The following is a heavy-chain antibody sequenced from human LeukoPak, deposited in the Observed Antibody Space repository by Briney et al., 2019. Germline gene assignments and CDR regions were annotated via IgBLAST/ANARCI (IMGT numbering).Heavy chain of an antibody. Sequence: SETLSLTCTVSGGSISSYYWSWIRQPPGKGLEWIGYIYYSGSTNYNPSLKSRVTISVDTSKNQFSLKLSSVTAADTAVYYCARSTRSWFDPWGQGTLVTVSS. D-gene: IGHD3-10*01. J-gene: IGHJ5*02. CDR1: GGSISSYY. V-gene: IGHV4-59*01. CDR3: ARSTRSWFDP. CDR2: IYYSGST.